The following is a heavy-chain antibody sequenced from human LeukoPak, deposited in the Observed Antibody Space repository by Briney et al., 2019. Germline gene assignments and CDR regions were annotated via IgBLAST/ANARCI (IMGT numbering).Heavy chain of an antibody. CDR2: IYYSGST. D-gene: IGHD2-8*01. CDR3: ARTKSSWFDP. V-gene: IGHV4-39*01. CDR1: GGSISRSSYY. Sequence: SETLSLTCTVSGGSISRSSYYWGWIRQPPGKGLEWIGSIYYSGSTYYNPSLKSRVTISVDTSKNQFSLKLTSVTAADTAVHYCARTKSSWFDPWGQGTLVTVSS. J-gene: IGHJ5*02.